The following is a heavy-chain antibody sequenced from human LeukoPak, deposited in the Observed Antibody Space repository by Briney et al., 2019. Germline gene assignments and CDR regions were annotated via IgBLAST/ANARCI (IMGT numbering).Heavy chain of an antibody. V-gene: IGHV4-59*01. Sequence: PSETLSLTCTVSGGSISNYHWSCIRQSPGKGLEWIGSIYFIGSADYNPSLKSRVTMSVDTSKNQLSLKLSSLTAADTAIYYCAEMGHSWSRGVPWGPGTLVTVSS. CDR2: IYFIGSA. CDR1: GGSISNYH. J-gene: IGHJ5*02. D-gene: IGHD6-13*01. CDR3: AEMGHSWSRGVP.